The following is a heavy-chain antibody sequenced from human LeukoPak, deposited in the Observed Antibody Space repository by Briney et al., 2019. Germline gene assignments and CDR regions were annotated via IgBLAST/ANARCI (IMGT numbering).Heavy chain of an antibody. D-gene: IGHD2-15*01. CDR2: INYSDGKT. CDR1: GFTFSIYA. CDR3: AKGYCSGGSCYYPSDY. J-gene: IGHJ4*02. Sequence: GGSLRLSCSGSGFTFSIYAMNWVRQAPGKGLEWVSGINYSDGKTSYADSVKGRFTISRDNSRNTLYLQMNSLRVEDTAVYYCAKGYCSGGSCYYPSDYWGQGTLVTVSS. V-gene: IGHV3-23*01.